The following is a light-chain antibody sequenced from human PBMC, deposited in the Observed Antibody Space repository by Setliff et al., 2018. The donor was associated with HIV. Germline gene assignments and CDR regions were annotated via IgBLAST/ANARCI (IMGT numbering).Light chain of an antibody. CDR2: DVS. CDR1: SSDVGGYDF. CDR3: CSYAGSFTYWV. V-gene: IGLV2-23*02. J-gene: IGLJ3*02. Sequence: QSALTQPASASGSPGQSITISCTGTSSDVGGYDFVSWYQQYPGKAPKLMIYDVSKRPSGVSNRFSGSKSGNTASLTISGLQAEDEGDYYCCSYAGSFTYWVFGGGTKVTVL.